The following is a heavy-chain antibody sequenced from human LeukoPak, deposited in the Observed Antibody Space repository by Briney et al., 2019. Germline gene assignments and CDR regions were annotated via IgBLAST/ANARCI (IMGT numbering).Heavy chain of an antibody. J-gene: IGHJ4*02. CDR3: ASGTYRLGDY. CDR1: RLSFSTYA. V-gene: IGHV3-23*01. D-gene: IGHD3-10*01. Sequence: GGSLRLSCAASRLSFSTYAMSWVRQAPGKGLEWVAGISGSGVDTHYAGSVNGRFRISRDNSANTLYLQMNSLREEDTALYYCASGTYRLGDYWGQGTQVAVSP. CDR2: ISGSGVDT.